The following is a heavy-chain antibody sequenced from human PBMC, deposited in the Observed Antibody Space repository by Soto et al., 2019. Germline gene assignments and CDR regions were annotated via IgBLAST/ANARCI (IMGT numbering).Heavy chain of an antibody. CDR3: AKEYSTSFDY. D-gene: IGHD6-6*01. CDR2: ISDSGGTT. CDR1: GFTFSTYA. Sequence: GGSLRLSCAASGFTFSTYAMSWVRQAPGKGLEWVSAISDSGGTTYYADSVKGRFTISRDNSNNTLYLQMNGLRAEDTAVYYCAKEYSTSFDYWGQGTPVTVSS. J-gene: IGHJ4*02. V-gene: IGHV3-23*01.